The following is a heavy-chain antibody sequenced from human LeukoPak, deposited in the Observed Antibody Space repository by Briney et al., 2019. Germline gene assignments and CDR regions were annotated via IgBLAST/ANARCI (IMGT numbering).Heavy chain of an antibody. CDR3: ARLDGSYHFDY. V-gene: IGHV5-51*01. D-gene: IGHD1-26*01. Sequence: GESLKISCKGSGYSFTSYWIGWVRQMPGKGLEWMGIIHLGDPDTRYSPSFQGQVTMSADKSISTAYLQWSSLKASDTAMYYCARLDGSYHFDYWGQGILVTVSS. CDR2: IHLGDPDT. CDR1: GYSFTSYW. J-gene: IGHJ4*02.